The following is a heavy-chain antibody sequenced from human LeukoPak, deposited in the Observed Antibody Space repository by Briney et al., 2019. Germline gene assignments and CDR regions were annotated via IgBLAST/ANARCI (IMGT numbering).Heavy chain of an antibody. CDR2: IYYSGST. CDR3: ARDIVVVPAASNVYYYYGMDV. J-gene: IGHJ6*02. CDR1: GGSISSYY. Sequence: PSETLSLTCTVSGGSISSYYWSWIRQPPGKGLEWIGYIYYSGSTNYNPSLKSRVTISVDTSKNQFSLKLSSVTAADTAVYYCARDIVVVPAASNVYYYYGMDVWGQGTTVTVSS. D-gene: IGHD2-2*01. V-gene: IGHV4-59*12.